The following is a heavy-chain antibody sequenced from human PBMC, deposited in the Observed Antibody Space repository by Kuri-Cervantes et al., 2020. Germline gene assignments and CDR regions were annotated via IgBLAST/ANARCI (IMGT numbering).Heavy chain of an antibody. D-gene: IGHD2-2*01. Sequence: SETLSLTCAVYGGSFSGYYWSWIRQPPGKGLEWIGEINHSGSTNYNPSLKSRVTISVDTSKNQFSLKLSSVTAADTAVYYCARAVLGYCSSTSCPNWFDPWGQGTLVTVSS. CDR1: GGSFSGYY. CDR3: ARAVLGYCSSTSCPNWFDP. J-gene: IGHJ5*02. CDR2: INHSGST. V-gene: IGHV4-34*01.